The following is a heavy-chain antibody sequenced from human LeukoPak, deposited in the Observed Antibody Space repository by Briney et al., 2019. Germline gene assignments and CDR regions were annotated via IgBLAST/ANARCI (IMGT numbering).Heavy chain of an antibody. D-gene: IGHD4-11*01. CDR2: IIPIFGAE. V-gene: IGHV1-69*05. Sequence: SVKVSCTASGGSFSSYAISWVRQAPGQGLEWMGGIIPIFGAEDYAQKFQGRVTITTDESTSTAYMELSSLRSEDTAVYFCARGPALRDYYFALWGRGTLVTVSS. CDR3: ARGPALRDYYFAL. CDR1: GGSFSSYA. J-gene: IGHJ2*01.